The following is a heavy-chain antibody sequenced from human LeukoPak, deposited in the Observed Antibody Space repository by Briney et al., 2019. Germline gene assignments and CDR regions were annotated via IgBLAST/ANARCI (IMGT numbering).Heavy chain of an antibody. D-gene: IGHD2/OR15-2a*01. CDR1: GGTFSSYA. J-gene: IGHJ6*03. CDR3: ARDLAQYYYYYYYYMDV. V-gene: IGHV1-69*04. Sequence: SVKVSCKASGGTFSSYAISWVRQAPGQGLEWMGRIIPILGIANYAQKFQGRVTITADKSTSTAYMELSSLRSEDTAVYYCARDLAQYYYYYYYYMDVWGKGTTVTVSS. CDR2: IIPILGIA.